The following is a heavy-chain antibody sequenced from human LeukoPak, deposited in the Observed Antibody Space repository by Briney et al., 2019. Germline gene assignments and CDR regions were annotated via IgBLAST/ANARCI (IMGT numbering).Heavy chain of an antibody. D-gene: IGHD1-26*01. CDR2: ISSSSSYI. Sequence: GGSLRLSCAASGFTFSSYSMNWVRQAPGKGLEWVSSISSSSSYIYYADSVKGRFTVSRDDAKNSLYLQMNSLRAEDTAVYYCARDKWVAFDMWGKGTMSPSLQ. CDR1: GFTFSSYS. J-gene: IGHJ3*02. V-gene: IGHV3-21*03. CDR3: ARDKWVAFDM.